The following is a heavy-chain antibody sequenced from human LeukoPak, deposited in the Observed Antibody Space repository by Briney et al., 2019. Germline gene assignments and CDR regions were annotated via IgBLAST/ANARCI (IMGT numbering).Heavy chain of an antibody. CDR1: GGSFSSYY. CDR2: IYYSGST. V-gene: IGHV4-59*12. Sequence: SETLSLTCAVSGGSFSSYYWSWIRRPPGKGLEWIGYIYYSGSTTYNPSLKSRVTISVDTSKNQFSLKLSSVTAADTAVYYCARGVAATEIDYNWFDPWGQGTLVTVSS. CDR3: ARGVAATEIDYNWFDP. D-gene: IGHD6-13*01. J-gene: IGHJ5*02.